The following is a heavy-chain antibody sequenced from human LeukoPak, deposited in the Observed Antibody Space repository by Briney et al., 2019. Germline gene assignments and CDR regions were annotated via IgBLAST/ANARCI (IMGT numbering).Heavy chain of an antibody. CDR1: GFTFSSYS. J-gene: IGHJ6*03. D-gene: IGHD2-21*01. Sequence: PGGSLGLSCAASGFTFSSYSMNWVRQAPGKGLEGVSYISSSSSTIYYADSVKGRFTISRDNAKNSLYLQMNSLRAEDTAVYYCARVVPYYYYMDVWGKGTTVTVSS. CDR3: ARVVPYYYYMDV. V-gene: IGHV3-48*01. CDR2: ISSSSSTI.